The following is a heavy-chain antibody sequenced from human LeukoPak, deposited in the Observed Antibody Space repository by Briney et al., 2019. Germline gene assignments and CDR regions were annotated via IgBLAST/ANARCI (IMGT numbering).Heavy chain of an antibody. J-gene: IGHJ6*03. V-gene: IGHV3-7*01. D-gene: IGHD2-2*01. Sequence: PGGSLRLSCAASGFTLSSYWMSWVRQAPGMGLEWVANINEDGSKKFYVDSVKGRFTISRDNAKNSLYLQMNSLRAEDTAVYYCARVARPYCSSTSCSSMDVWGKGTTVTVSS. CDR1: GFTLSSYW. CDR2: INEDGSKK. CDR3: ARVARPYCSSTSCSSMDV.